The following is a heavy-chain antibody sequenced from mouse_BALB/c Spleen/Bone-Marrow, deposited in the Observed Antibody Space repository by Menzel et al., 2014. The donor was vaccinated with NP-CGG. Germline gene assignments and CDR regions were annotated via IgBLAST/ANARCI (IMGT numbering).Heavy chain of an antibody. V-gene: IGHV4-1*02. CDR3: ARPDYYGYLNY. CDR1: GFDFSRYW. CDR2: INPDSRTI. J-gene: IGHJ2*01. Sequence: DVQLQESGGGLVQPGGSLKLSCAASGFDFSRYWMSWVRQAPGEGLEWIGEINPDSRTINYSPSLKDKFIISRDNAKNTLYLRLNKVRSEDTALYYCARPDYYGYLNYWGQGTTLTVSS. D-gene: IGHD1-1*01.